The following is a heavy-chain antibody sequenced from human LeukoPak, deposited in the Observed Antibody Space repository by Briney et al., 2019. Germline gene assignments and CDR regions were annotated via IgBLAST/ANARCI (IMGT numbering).Heavy chain of an antibody. V-gene: IGHV5-51*01. CDR2: IYPGDSNT. CDR1: GYSFTSYW. Sequence: GESLKISCKGSGYSFTSYWIGWVRQMPGKGLEWMGIIYPGDSNTRYSPSFQGQVTISADKSISTAYLQWSSLRASDTAMYYCARALRYCSGGSCYKWFDPWGQGTLVTVSS. CDR3: ARALRYCSGGSCYKWFDP. J-gene: IGHJ5*02. D-gene: IGHD2-15*01.